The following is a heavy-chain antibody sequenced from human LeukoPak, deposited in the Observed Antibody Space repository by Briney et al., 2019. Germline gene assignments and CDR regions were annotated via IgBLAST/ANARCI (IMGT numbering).Heavy chain of an antibody. J-gene: IGHJ5*02. D-gene: IGHD6-19*01. Sequence: GASVKVSCKAFGYTFTNYYMHWVRQAPGQGLEWMGIINPNGGSTRYAQKFQGRVTMTRDTSTSTVYMELRSLRSDDTAVYYCAREGPGWQWHGNWFDPWGQGTLVTVSS. CDR2: INPNGGST. CDR1: GYTFTNYY. CDR3: AREGPGWQWHGNWFDP. V-gene: IGHV1-46*01.